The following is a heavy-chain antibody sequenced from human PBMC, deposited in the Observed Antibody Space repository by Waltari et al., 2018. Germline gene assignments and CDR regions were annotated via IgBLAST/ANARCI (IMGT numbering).Heavy chain of an antibody. CDR1: GFTFDDYA. J-gene: IGHJ4*02. CDR3: AKDRTPSMIAEGGPSGGRVDY. V-gene: IGHV3-9*01. CDR2: ISWNSGSI. D-gene: IGHD3-22*01. Sequence: EVQLVESGGGLVQPGRSLRLSCAASGFTFDDYAMHWVRQAPGQGLEWVSGISWNSGSIGEAGSVKGRVSSSRDHAKNYLYLQMNSLRAEDTALYDCAKDRTPSMIAEGGPSGGRVDYWGQGTLVTVSA.